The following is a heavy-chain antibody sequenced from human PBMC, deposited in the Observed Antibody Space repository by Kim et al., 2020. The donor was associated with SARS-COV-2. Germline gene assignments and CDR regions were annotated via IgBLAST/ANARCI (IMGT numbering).Heavy chain of an antibody. Sequence: GGSLRLSCAASGFTFSTSWMHWVRQAPGKGLVWFSRIDSHGSSAIYADFVKGRFTISRDNTKNTLYLQMNSLRAEDSAVYYCARDQSRAGPTTVDYWGQGTLVTVSS. D-gene: IGHD1-26*01. CDR1: GFTFSTSW. V-gene: IGHV3-74*01. CDR3: ARDQSRAGPTTVDY. CDR2: IDSHGSSA. J-gene: IGHJ4*02.